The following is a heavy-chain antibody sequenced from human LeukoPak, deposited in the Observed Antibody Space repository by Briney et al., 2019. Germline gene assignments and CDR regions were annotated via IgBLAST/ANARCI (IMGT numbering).Heavy chain of an antibody. CDR1: DDSISSNRYF. D-gene: IGHD1-26*01. Sequence: SETLSLTCTISDDSISSNRYFWAWIRQPPGGGLEWIASINYNWRTYYNPSLKSRLTISIDTAKRQFSLKLTSVTATDTALYYCARDIDDVGALLDFWGQGTLVTVSS. V-gene: IGHV4-39*07. CDR3: ARDIDDVGALLDF. J-gene: IGHJ4*02. CDR2: INYNWRT.